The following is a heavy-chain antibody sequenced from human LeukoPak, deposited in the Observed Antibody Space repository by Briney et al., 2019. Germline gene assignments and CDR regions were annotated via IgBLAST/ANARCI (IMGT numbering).Heavy chain of an antibody. CDR1: GGSFSGYY. CDR2: INHSGST. CDR3: ARHGYYYETSGYFDS. J-gene: IGHJ4*02. Sequence: SETLSLTCAVYGGSFSGYYWSWIRQPPGKGLEWIGEINHSGSTNYNPSLKSRVTISVDTSKNQFSLKLKSVTAADTAVYYCARHGYYYETSGYFDSWGQGTLVTVSS. D-gene: IGHD3-22*01. V-gene: IGHV4-34*01.